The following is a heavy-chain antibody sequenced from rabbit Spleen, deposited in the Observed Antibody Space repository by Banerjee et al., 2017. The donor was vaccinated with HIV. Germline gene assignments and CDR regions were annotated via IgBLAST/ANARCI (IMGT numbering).Heavy chain of an antibody. D-gene: IGHD6-1*01. J-gene: IGHJ6*01. V-gene: IGHV1S40*01. CDR2: IDIGSSGFT. Sequence: QSLEESGGDLVKPGASLTLTCTASGVSFSFNSYMCWVRQTPGKGLEWIACIDIGSSGFTYFASWAKGRFTISKTSATTVTLQMTSLTAADTSTYFCARGEHFSVGFSAFAIYLDLWGPGTLVTVS. CDR3: ARGEHFSVGFSAFAIYLDL. CDR1: GVSFSFNSY.